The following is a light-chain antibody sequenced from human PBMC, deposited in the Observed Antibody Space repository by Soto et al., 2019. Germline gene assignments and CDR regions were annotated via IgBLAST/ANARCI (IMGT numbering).Light chain of an antibody. Sequence: EIVLTQSPSTLSVSPGERATISCRASQSVSNYLAWYQQKPGEAPRLLIYDASSRATGIPARFSGSGSGTDFTLTISSLEPEDDVAYYCQQRRNWHPITFGQGTRLEIK. J-gene: IGKJ5*01. CDR3: QQRRNWHPIT. V-gene: IGKV3-11*01. CDR2: DAS. CDR1: QSVSNY.